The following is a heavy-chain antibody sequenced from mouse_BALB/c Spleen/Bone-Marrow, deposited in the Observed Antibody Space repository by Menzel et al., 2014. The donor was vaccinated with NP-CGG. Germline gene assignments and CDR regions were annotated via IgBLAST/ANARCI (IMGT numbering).Heavy chain of an antibody. CDR2: IYPGNGYS. CDR3: LFGGYVMDY. D-gene: IGHD1-1*02. V-gene: IGHV1-84*02. CDR1: DYTFTDYY. Sequence: QVQLQQSGPELVKPGASVKISCKASDYTFTDYYINWVKQKPGQGLEWIGWIYPGNGYSKYNEKSKRKATLTVVTSSSTAPMQLISLTSDDPAVYFCLFGGYVMDYWGHGTAVTVSS. J-gene: IGHJ4*01.